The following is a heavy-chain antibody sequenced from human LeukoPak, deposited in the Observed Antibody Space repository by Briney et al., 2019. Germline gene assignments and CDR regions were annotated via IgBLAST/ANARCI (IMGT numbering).Heavy chain of an antibody. CDR1: GYSISSGYY. CDR2: IYHSGST. Sequence: SETLSLTCTVSGYSISSGYYWGWIRQPPGKGLAWIGSIYHSGSTYYNPSLKSRVTISVDTSKNQVSLKLTSVTAADTAVYYCARDRAAVAGTPYWFFDLWGRGTLVTVSS. CDR3: ARDRAAVAGTPYWFFDL. V-gene: IGHV4-38-2*02. D-gene: IGHD6-19*01. J-gene: IGHJ2*01.